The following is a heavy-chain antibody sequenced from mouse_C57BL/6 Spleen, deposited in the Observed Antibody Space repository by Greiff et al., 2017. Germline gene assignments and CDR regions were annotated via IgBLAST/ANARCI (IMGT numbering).Heavy chain of an antibody. V-gene: IGHV1-62-2*01. J-gene: IGHJ2*01. CDR2: FYPGSGSI. Sequence: VQRVESGAELVKPGASVKLSCKASGYTFTEYTIHWVKQRSGQGLEWIGWFYPGSGSIKYNEKFKDKATLTADKSSSTVYMELSRLTSEDSAVYFCARHEERRYYFDYWGQGTTLTVSS. CDR1: GYTFTEYT. CDR3: ARHEERRYYFDY.